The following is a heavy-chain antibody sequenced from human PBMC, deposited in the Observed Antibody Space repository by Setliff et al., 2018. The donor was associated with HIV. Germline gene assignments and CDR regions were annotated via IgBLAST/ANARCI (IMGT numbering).Heavy chain of an antibody. CDR1: GGTFSSYD. V-gene: IGHV1-69*10. J-gene: IGHJ4*02. CDR2: IIPILDIA. CDR3: ARGVDGSYRKFFDN. Sequence: SVKVSCKASGGTFSSYDISWVRQAPGQGLEWMGGIIPILDIANYALKFQGRVTITADKITTTVYMELSSLRSEDTAVYYCARGVDGSYRKFFDNWGQGTLVTVSS. D-gene: IGHD1-26*01.